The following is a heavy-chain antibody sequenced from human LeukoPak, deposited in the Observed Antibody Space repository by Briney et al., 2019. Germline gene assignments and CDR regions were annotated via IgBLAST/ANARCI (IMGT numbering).Heavy chain of an antibody. CDR3: AKLWSWYYYDSSGFDY. CDR1: GFTFSSYG. CDR2: IRYDGSNK. D-gene: IGHD3-22*01. V-gene: IGHV3-30*02. Sequence: PGGSLRLSCAASGFTFSSYGMHWVRQAPGKGLEWVAFIRYDGSNKYYADSVKGRFTISRDNSKNTLYLQMNSLRAEDRAVYYCAKLWSWYYYDSSGFDYWGQGTLVTVSS. J-gene: IGHJ4*02.